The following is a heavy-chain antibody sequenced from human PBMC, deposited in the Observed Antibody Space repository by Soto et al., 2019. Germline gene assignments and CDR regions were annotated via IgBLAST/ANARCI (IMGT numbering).Heavy chain of an antibody. D-gene: IGHD6-19*01. V-gene: IGHV3-30*18. Sequence: GGSLRLSCAASGFTFSSYGMHWVRQAPGKGLEWVAVISYDGSNKYYADPVKGRFTISRDNSKNTLYLQMNSLRAEDTAVYYCAKDDYSSGGDWGQGTLVTVSS. J-gene: IGHJ4*02. CDR2: ISYDGSNK. CDR1: GFTFSSYG. CDR3: AKDDYSSGGD.